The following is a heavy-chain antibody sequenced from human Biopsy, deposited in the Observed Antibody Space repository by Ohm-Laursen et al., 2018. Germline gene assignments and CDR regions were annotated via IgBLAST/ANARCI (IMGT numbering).Heavy chain of an antibody. D-gene: IGHD3-16*01. V-gene: IGHV4-59*08. J-gene: IGHJ4*02. CDR3: AKQWSYYESFTQHYRGDFDY. CDR1: GGSISSSY. Sequence: GTLSLTCSVSGGSISSSYWSWIRQPPGKGLEWIGYISYSGSTSYNPSLKSRVTISADTSKNHLSLTLSSLTAADTAVYFCAKQWSYYESFTQHYRGDFDYWGQGTLVIVSS. CDR2: ISYSGST.